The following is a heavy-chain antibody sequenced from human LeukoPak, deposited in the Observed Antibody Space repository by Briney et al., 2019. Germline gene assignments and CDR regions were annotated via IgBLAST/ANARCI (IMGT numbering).Heavy chain of an antibody. Sequence: ASVKVSCKASGYTLTGYYMHWVRQAPGQGLEWMGIINPSGGSTSYAQKFQGRVTMTRDMSTSTAYMELSSLRSEDTAVYYCARGRNPRYSGYQEIDYWGQGTLVTVSS. D-gene: IGHD5-12*01. CDR3: ARGRNPRYSGYQEIDY. J-gene: IGHJ4*02. CDR1: GYTLTGYY. CDR2: INPSGGST. V-gene: IGHV1-46*01.